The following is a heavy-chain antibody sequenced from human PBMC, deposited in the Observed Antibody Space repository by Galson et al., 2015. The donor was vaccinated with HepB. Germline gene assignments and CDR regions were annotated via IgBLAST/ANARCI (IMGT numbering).Heavy chain of an antibody. CDR2: IKEDGSEK. CDR3: VRDRAVSGGGDWFDP. D-gene: IGHD2-15*01. Sequence: SLRLSCAGSGFTLSGSWMSWVRQAPGKGLEWVANIKEDGSEKYYVDSVKGRFTISRDNGKNSMYLQMNSLRAEDTAVYYCVRDRAVSGGGDWFDPWGQGTLVTVSS. CDR1: GFTLSGSW. V-gene: IGHV3-7*01. J-gene: IGHJ5*02.